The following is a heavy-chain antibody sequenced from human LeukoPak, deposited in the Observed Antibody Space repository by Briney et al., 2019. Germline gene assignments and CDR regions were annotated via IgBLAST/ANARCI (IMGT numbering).Heavy chain of an antibody. CDR2: IWYGGSNK. Sequence: PGGSLRLSCAASGFTFSSYGMHWVRQAPGKGLEWVAVIWYGGSNKYYADSVKGRFTISRDNSKNTLYLQMNSLRAEDTAVYYCARDPPRYASDIWGQGTMVTVSS. V-gene: IGHV3-33*01. CDR3: ARDPPRYASDI. CDR1: GFTFSSYG. J-gene: IGHJ3*02.